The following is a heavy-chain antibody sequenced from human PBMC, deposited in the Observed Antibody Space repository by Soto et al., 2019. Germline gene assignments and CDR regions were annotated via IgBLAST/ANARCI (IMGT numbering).Heavy chain of an antibody. D-gene: IGHD1-26*01. CDR3: AREEIASVDDSGGYCYYGMDV. CDR2: IIPIFGTA. Sequence: QVQLVQSGAEVKKPGSSVKVSCKASGGTFSSYAISWVRQAPGQGLEWMGGIIPIFGTANYAQKFQGRVTITADESTSTAYMELSSLRSEDTAVYYCAREEIASVDDSGGYCYYGMDVWGQGTTVTVSS. V-gene: IGHV1-69*01. CDR1: GGTFSSYA. J-gene: IGHJ6*02.